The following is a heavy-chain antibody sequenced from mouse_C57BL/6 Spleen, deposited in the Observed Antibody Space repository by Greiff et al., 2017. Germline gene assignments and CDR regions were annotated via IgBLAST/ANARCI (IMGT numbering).Heavy chain of an antibody. V-gene: IGHV2-2*01. CDR3: AREIYYDYDGRSWCAD. CDR2: IWSGGST. Sequence: QVQLQQSGPGLVQPSQSLSITCTVSGFSLTSYGVHWVRQSPGKGLEWLGVIWSGGSTDYNAAFISRLSISKDNSKSQVFFKMNSLKADDTAIYYCAREIYYDYDGRSWCADWGQGTLVTVSA. J-gene: IGHJ3*01. CDR1: GFSLTSYG. D-gene: IGHD2-4*01.